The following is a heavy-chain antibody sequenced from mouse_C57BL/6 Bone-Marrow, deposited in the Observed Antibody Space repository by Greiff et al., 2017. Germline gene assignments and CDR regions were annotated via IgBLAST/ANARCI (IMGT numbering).Heavy chain of an antibody. CDR2: IDPSDSYT. CDR3: AIIYYGNYAAWFAY. Sequence: QVPLQQPGAELVMPGASVKLSCKASGYTFPSYWMHWVKQRPGQGLEWLGEIDPSDSYTNYNQKFKGKSTLTVDKSSSTAYMQLSSLTSEDSAVYYCAIIYYGNYAAWFAYWGQGTLVTVSA. D-gene: IGHD2-1*01. CDR1: GYTFPSYW. V-gene: IGHV1-69*01. J-gene: IGHJ3*01.